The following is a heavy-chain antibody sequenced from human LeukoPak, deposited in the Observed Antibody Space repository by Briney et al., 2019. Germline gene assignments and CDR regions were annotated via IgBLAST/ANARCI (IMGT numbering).Heavy chain of an antibody. V-gene: IGHV4-4*07. CDR2: IYTSGST. CDR3: ARDRGSIAVGKWVDAFDI. J-gene: IGHJ3*02. Sequence: SETLSLTCTVSGGSISSYYWSWIRQPAGKGLEWIGRIYTSGSTNYNPSLKSRVTMSVDTSKNQFSLKLSSVTAADTAVYYCARDRGSIAVGKWVDAFDIWGQGTMVTVSS. D-gene: IGHD6-19*01. CDR1: GGSISSYY.